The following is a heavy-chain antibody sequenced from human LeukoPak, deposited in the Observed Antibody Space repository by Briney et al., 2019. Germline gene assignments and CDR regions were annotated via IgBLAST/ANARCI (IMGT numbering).Heavy chain of an antibody. D-gene: IGHD5-18*01. J-gene: IGHJ4*02. CDR2: SGSGGST. V-gene: IGHV3-23*01. Sequence: SGSGGSTYYADSVKGRFTISRDNSKNTLYLQMNSLRAEDTAVYYCAKDRLGYSYGAFDYWGQGTLVTVSS. CDR3: AKDRLGYSYGAFDY.